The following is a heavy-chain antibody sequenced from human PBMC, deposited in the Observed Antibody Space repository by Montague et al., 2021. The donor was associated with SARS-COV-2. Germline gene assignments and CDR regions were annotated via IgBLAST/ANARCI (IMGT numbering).Heavy chain of an antibody. J-gene: IGHJ3*02. Sequence: SLRLSCAASGFTVSSNYMSWVRQAPGKGLEWVSVIYSGGSTYYXXXVXXRFTISRDNSKNTLYLQMHSLRAEDTAVYYCAREVATIFGLAFDIWGQGTMVTVSS. V-gene: IGHV3-53*01. CDR2: IYSGGST. CDR1: GFTVSSNY. D-gene: IGHD5-12*01. CDR3: AREVATIFGLAFDI.